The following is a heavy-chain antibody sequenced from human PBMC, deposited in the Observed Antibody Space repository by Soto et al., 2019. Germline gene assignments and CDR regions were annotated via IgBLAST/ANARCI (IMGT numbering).Heavy chain of an antibody. V-gene: IGHV4-34*01. CDR1: GGSFIGYY. Sequence: ETLSLTCAVYGGSFIGYYWSWIRQPPGKGLEWIGELNHSGSTNYNPSLKSRGTISVDTSKNQFSLQLSSVTAADTLVYYCARFGAVRAIYYCYGMNVWGKGTRGPVS. D-gene: IGHD3-16*01. J-gene: IGHJ6*04. CDR3: ARFGAVRAIYYCYGMNV. CDR2: LNHSGST.